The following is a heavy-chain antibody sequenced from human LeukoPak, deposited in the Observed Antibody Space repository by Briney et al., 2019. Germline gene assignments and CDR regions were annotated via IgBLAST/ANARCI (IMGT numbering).Heavy chain of an antibody. Sequence: KASETLSLTCTVSGGSISSVNHFWSWVRQSPGEGLEWIGYIHYDGRAHYNPSLKSRVSMSLDMSKNQFSLSLSSVTAADTAIYYCAREVITPGDSDGFDLWGQGTMVSVSS. J-gene: IGHJ3*01. CDR3: AREVITPGDSDGFDL. CDR2: IHYDGRA. CDR1: GGSISSVNHF. D-gene: IGHD2-2*01. V-gene: IGHV4-30-4*08.